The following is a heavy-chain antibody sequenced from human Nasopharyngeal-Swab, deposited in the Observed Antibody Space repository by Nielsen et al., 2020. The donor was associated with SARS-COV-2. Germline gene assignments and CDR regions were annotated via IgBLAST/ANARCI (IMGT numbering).Heavy chain of an antibody. D-gene: IGHD3-22*01. J-gene: IGHJ4*02. Sequence: GESLKISCAASGFTFSSYSMNWVRQAPGKGLEWVSSISSSSSYIYYADSVKGRFTISRDNAKNSLYLQMNSLRAEDTAVYYCARGGGGSSGYYFDFWGQGTLVTVSS. CDR1: GFTFSSYS. V-gene: IGHV3-21*01. CDR3: ARGGGGSSGYYFDF. CDR2: ISSSSSYI.